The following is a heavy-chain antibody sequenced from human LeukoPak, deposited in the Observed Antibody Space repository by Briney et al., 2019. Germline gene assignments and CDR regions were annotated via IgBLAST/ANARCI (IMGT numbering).Heavy chain of an antibody. CDR1: GGSITSGGYS. Sequence: SETLSLTCAVSGGSITSGGYSWSWIRQPPGKRLEWIGYIYYSGNTYYNPSLKSRVTISLDTSKNQFSLKLSSVTAADTAVYYCARDWGVTTVDFCFDPWGQGTLVTVSS. CDR3: ARDWGVTTVDFCFDP. J-gene: IGHJ5*02. V-gene: IGHV4-30-4*07. D-gene: IGHD4-11*01. CDR2: IYYSGNT.